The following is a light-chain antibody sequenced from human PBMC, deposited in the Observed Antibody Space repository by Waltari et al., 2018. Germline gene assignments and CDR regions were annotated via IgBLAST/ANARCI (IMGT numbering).Light chain of an antibody. CDR1: SSDVGTYNY. Sequence: QSALIQPRSVSGSPGQSVTISCTGTSSDVGTYNYVSWYQQYPGKAPKFMIYDLTKRPSGVPERFSGSKSGNTASLTISGLQAEDEADYYCCSYAGSYTWVFGGGTKLTVL. J-gene: IGLJ3*02. V-gene: IGLV2-11*01. CDR3: CSYAGSYTWV. CDR2: DLT.